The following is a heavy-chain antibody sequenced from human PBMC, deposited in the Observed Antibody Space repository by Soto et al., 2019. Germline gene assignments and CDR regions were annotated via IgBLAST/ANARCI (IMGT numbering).Heavy chain of an antibody. D-gene: IGHD3-10*02. Sequence: TAETLSLTCTVSGGSIISGDYYWSWMRQPPGKGLELIGYIYYSGSTYYNPSLKSRVTISVDTSKNQFSLKLSSVTAADTAVYYCARVNAVRGVSTYYFDYWGQGTLVTVSS. CDR3: ARVNAVRGVSTYYFDY. V-gene: IGHV4-30-4*01. CDR2: IYYSGST. CDR1: GGSIISGDYY. J-gene: IGHJ4*02.